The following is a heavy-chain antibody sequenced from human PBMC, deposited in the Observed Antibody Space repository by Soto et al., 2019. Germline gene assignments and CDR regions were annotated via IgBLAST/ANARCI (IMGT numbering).Heavy chain of an antibody. CDR2: ISGSSNYI. CDR1: GFTFSSYN. D-gene: IGHD3-10*01. J-gene: IGHJ3*02. CDR3: ARDHRFGELSGIFHI. Sequence: GGSLGLSCAASGFTFSSYNMKWVRQAPGKGLEWVSCISGSSNYIYYADSVKGRFTISRDNAKNSLYLQMNSLRAEDTAIYYCARDHRFGELSGIFHIWGQGTMVTVSS. V-gene: IGHV3-21*01.